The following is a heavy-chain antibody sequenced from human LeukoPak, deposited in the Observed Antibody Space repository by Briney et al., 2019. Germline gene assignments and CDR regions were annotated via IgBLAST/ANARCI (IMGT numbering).Heavy chain of an antibody. V-gene: IGHV4-31*03. Sequence: PSQTLSLTCTVSGGSISGGGYYWSWIRQHPGKGLEWIGYIYNSGSTHYSPSLKRRISISVDTSKNQFSLSLSFVTAADTAVYYCARDLKGYSYSFDPWGQGTLVTVSS. D-gene: IGHD5-18*01. CDR2: IYNSGST. J-gene: IGHJ5*02. CDR3: ARDLKGYSYSFDP. CDR1: GGSISGGGYY.